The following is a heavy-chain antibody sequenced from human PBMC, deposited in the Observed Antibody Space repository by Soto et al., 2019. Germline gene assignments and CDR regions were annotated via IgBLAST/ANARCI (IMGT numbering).Heavy chain of an antibody. CDR3: ARFAWGAYYMDV. D-gene: IGHD3-16*01. V-gene: IGHV3-7*01. CDR1: GFTFRSYW. Sequence: GGSLRLSCAASGFTFRSYWMSWVRQAPGKGLQWVANINQDESQKYYVDSVKGRFTISRDNAENSQYLQMNSLTTEDTAVYYCARFAWGAYYMDVWGKGTTVTVSS. J-gene: IGHJ6*03. CDR2: INQDESQK.